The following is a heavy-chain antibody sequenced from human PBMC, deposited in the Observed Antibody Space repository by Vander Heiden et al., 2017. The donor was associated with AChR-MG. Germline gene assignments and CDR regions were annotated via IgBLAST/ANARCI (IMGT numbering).Heavy chain of an antibody. CDR2: IRSKINKYAT. J-gene: IGHJ4*02. Sequence: EVQLVESGGGLVQPGGSLKLSCAPSGLTFSGAAVHWFRPVPGKGLEWVGRIRSKINKYATAVAASVKGRFTISRDDSKNTAYMKMKSLKTEDTAVDDCAGTMVRGVIWGQGTLVTVSS. D-gene: IGHD3-10*01. CDR1: GLTFSGAA. CDR3: AGTMVRGVI. V-gene: IGHV3-73*01.